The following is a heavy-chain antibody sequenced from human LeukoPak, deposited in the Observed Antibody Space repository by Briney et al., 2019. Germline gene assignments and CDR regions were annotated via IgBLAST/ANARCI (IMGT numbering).Heavy chain of an antibody. CDR3: ARAVLPDNSVYRPFDY. D-gene: IGHD5/OR15-5a*01. V-gene: IGHV3-7*01. CDR2: IKPDGSEI. CDR1: GFTFGSYS. J-gene: IGHJ4*02. Sequence: GGSLTLSCVGYGFTFGSYSMTWLRQARGKGPEWVAHIKPDGSEIHYVGSVEGRFTISRDNAKNSVYLQMNSLSAEDTALYYCARAVLPDNSVYRPFDYWGQGTLVTVSS.